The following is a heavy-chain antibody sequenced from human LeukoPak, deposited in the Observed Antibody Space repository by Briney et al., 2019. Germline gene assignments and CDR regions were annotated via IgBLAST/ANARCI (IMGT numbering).Heavy chain of an antibody. V-gene: IGHV3-7*04. J-gene: IGHJ4*02. D-gene: IGHD4-11*01. Sequence: HPGGSLRLSCAASGFTFYDYWMSWVRQAPGRGLEWVANINQDGSEIYYVDSMKGRFTSSRDNRKNSVYLQMNSLRAEDTAVYYCARGPVDYSNYFRYFDYWGQGTLVTVSS. CDR3: ARGPVDYSNYFRYFDY. CDR2: INQDGSEI. CDR1: GFTFYDYW.